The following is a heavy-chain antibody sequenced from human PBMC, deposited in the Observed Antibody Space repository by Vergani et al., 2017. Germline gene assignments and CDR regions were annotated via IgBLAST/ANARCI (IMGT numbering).Heavy chain of an antibody. V-gene: IGHV3-49*04. J-gene: IGHJ4*02. CDR1: GFTFGDYA. D-gene: IGHD2-21*01. Sequence: EVQLVESGGGLVQPGRSLRLSCTASGFTFGDYAMSWVRQAPGKGLEWVGFIRSKAYGGTTEYAASVKGRFTISRDDSKSIAYLQMNSLKTEDTAVYYCTRDKFVGNFWGQGTLVTVSS. CDR2: IRSKAYGGTT. CDR3: TRDKFVGNF.